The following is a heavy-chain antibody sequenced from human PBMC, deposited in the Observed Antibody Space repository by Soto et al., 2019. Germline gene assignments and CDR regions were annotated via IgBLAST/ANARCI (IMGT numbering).Heavy chain of an antibody. CDR3: ARDWHIVVVTSYGMDV. D-gene: IGHD2-21*02. J-gene: IGHJ6*02. CDR1: GYTFTSYG. CDR2: ISAYNGNT. Sequence: GASVKVSCKASGYTFTSYGISWVRQAPGQGLEWMGWISAYNGNTNYAQKLQGRVTMTTDTSTSTAYMELRSLRSDDTAVYYCARDWHIVVVTSYGMDVWGQGTTVTVSS. V-gene: IGHV1-18*04.